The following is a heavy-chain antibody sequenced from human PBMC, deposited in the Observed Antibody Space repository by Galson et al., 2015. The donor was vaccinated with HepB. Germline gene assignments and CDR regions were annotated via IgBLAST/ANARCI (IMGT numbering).Heavy chain of an antibody. J-gene: IGHJ6*02. V-gene: IGHV3-30*04. CDR3: LAADYGMDV. D-gene: IGHD6-25*01. CDR2: ISYDGSNK. CDR1: GFAFSTYT. Sequence: SLRLSCAASGFAFSTYTMHWVRQAPGKGLEWVAGISYDGSNKYYADSVKGRFTISRDNSENTLYLQMSSLRAEDTAVYYCLAADYGMDVWGQGTTVTVSS.